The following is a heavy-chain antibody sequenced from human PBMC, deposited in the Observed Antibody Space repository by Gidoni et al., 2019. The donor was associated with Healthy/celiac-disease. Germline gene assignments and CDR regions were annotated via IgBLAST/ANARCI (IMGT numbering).Heavy chain of an antibody. Sequence: QVTLRESGPALVKPTQTLTLTCTFSGFSLSTSGMCVSWIRQPPGKALEWLALIDWDDDKYYSTSLKTRLTISKDTSKNQVVPTMTNMDPVDTATYYCARIRTRAVAGTYYFDYWGQGTLVTVSS. CDR3: ARIRTRAVAGTYYFDY. CDR1: GFSLSTSGMC. V-gene: IGHV2-70*01. D-gene: IGHD6-19*01. J-gene: IGHJ4*02. CDR2: IDWDDDK.